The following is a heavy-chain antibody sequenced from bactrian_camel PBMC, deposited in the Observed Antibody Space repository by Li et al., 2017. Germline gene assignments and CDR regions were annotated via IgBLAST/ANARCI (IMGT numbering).Heavy chain of an antibody. Sequence: HVQLVESGGGLVQPGGSLRLSCAASGFTFSSVYMHWVRQAPGKGLEWVSSLSSTSRSSFYKDSVKGRFTISRDNAKNTLYLQLNNLTTEDTAIYYCAKDEGWTLDYAETQGTQVTVS. D-gene: IGHD4*01. CDR1: GFTFSSVY. V-gene: IGHV3-2*01. J-gene: IGHJ4*01. CDR2: LSSTSRSS.